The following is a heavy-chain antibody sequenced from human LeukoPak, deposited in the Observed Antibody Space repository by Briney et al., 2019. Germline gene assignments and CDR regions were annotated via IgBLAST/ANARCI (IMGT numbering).Heavy chain of an antibody. D-gene: IGHD3-3*01. CDR2: MNPNSGNT. V-gene: IGHV1-8*01. J-gene: IGHJ5*02. CDR3: TRGIKDYDFWSGYFSVMYNWFDP. CDR1: GYTFTSYD. Sequence: ASVKVSCKASGYTFTSYDINWVRQATGQGLEWMGWMNPNSGNTGYAQKFQGRVTMTRNTSISTAYMELSSLRSEDTAVYYCTRGIKDYDFWSGYFSVMYNWFDPWGQGTLVTVSS.